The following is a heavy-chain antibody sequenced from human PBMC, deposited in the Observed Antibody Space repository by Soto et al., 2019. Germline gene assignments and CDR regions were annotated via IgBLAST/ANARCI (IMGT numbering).Heavy chain of an antibody. CDR3: AKDLVNYGSGSYYFDY. CDR1: GFTFSSYA. CDR2: ISGSGGST. V-gene: IGHV3-23*01. D-gene: IGHD3-10*01. Sequence: EVQLLESGGGLVQPGGSLRLSCAASGFTFSSYAMSWARQAPGKGLEWVSAISGSGGSTYYADSVTGRFTISRDNSKNTLYLQMNSLRAEDTAVYYCAKDLVNYGSGSYYFDYWGQGTLVTVSS. J-gene: IGHJ4*02.